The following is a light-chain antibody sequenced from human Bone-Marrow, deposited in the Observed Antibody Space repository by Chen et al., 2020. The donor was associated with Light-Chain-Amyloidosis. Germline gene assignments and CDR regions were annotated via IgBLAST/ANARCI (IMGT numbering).Light chain of an antibody. J-gene: IGLJ2*01. CDR3: QSADSSGTYEVI. Sequence: SYELTPPPSVSLSPGQTARITCSGDDLPTKYAYWYQQKPGQAPVLVIHRDTERPSGISERFSGSSSGTTATLTSSGVQAEDEADYHCQSADSSGTYEVIFGGGTKLTVL. CDR2: RDT. V-gene: IGLV3-25*03. CDR1: DLPTKY.